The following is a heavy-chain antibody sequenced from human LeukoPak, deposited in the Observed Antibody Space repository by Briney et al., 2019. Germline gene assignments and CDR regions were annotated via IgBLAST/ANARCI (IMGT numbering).Heavy chain of an antibody. CDR3: ARVKGDYNSYYFDY. D-gene: IGHD4-17*01. Sequence: ASVKVSCKASGYTFTSYGISWVRQAPGQGLEWMGGIIPIFGTANYAQKFQGRVTITADESTSTAYMELSSLRSEDTAVYYCARVKGDYNSYYFDYWGQGTLVTVSS. CDR2: IIPIFGTA. V-gene: IGHV1-69*13. J-gene: IGHJ4*02. CDR1: GYTFTSYG.